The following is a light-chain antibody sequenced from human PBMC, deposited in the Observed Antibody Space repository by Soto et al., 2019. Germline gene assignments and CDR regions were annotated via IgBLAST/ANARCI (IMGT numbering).Light chain of an antibody. J-gene: IGKJ2*01. V-gene: IGKV3-20*01. CDR3: QLYGDSPMYT. CDR1: QSVSDSS. CDR2: GAS. Sequence: EIVLTQSPGTLSLSPGERVTLSCRASQSVSDSSLAWYHQKPGQAPRLLIYGASRRATGIPDTFSGSGSGTDFTLTISRLEPEEFAVYYCQLYGDSPMYTFGQGTKLEIK.